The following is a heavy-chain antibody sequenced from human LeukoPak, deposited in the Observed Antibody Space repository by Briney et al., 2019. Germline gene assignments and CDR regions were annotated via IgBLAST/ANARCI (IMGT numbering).Heavy chain of an antibody. D-gene: IGHD2-15*01. J-gene: IGHJ5*02. V-gene: IGHV5-51*01. Sequence: HGESLKISCKGSGYSFTNYWIGWVRQMPGKGLEWMGIIYPGDSDTRYSPSFQGQVTISADKSSSTAYLQWSSLKASDTAMYFCARHGGLYSGGSLRGNWFDPWGQGTLVTVSS. CDR3: ARHGGLYSGGSLRGNWFDP. CDR2: IYPGDSDT. CDR1: GYSFTNYW.